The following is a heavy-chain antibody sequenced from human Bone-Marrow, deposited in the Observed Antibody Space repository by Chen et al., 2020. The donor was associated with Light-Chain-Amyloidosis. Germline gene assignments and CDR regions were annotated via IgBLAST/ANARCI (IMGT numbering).Heavy chain of an antibody. J-gene: IGHJ4*02. CDR2: VSGSTVST. D-gene: IGHD3-10*01. CDR1: GFNFSSFG. CDR3: TRKGGYFDF. Sequence: EVQLVESGGGLARPGGSLRVSCATSGFNFSSFGMSWVRQAPGKGLEWVSTVSGSTVSTYYAGAVKGRFIISRDNSKSTLYLQMNSLRAGDTAVYFCTRKGGYFDFWGQGSLVTVSS. V-gene: IGHV3-23*04.